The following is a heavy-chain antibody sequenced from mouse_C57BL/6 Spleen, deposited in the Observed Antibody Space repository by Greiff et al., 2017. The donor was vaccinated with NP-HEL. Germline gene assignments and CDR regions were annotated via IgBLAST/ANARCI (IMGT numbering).Heavy chain of an antibody. J-gene: IGHJ2*01. CDR1: GYAFSSSW. Sequence: QVQLQQSGPELVKPGASVKISCKASGYAFSSSWMNWVKQRPGKGLEWIGRIYPGDGDTNYNGKFKGKATLTADKSSSTAYMQLSSLTSEDSAVYFCARGAIITTVVDYFDYWGQGTTLTVSS. CDR3: ARGAIITTVVDYFDY. V-gene: IGHV1-82*01. D-gene: IGHD1-1*01. CDR2: IYPGDGDT.